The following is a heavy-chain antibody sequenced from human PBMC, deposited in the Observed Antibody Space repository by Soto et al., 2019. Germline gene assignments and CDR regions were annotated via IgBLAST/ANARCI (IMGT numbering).Heavy chain of an antibody. CDR2: IIPIFGTA. D-gene: IGHD2-21*02. V-gene: IGHV1-69*13. CDR1: GGTFSSCA. CDR3: ARGYSGIVVVTALNYGMDV. J-gene: IGHJ6*02. Sequence: ASVKVSCKASGGTFSSCAISWVRQAPGQGLEWMGGIIPIFGTANYAQKFQGRVTITADESTSTAYMELSSLRSEDTAVYYCARGYSGIVVVTALNYGMDVWGQGTTVTVSS.